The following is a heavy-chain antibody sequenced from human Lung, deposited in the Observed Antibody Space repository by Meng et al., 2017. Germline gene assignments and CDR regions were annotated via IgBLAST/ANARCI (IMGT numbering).Heavy chain of an antibody. J-gene: IGHJ4*02. V-gene: IGHV4-34*01. D-gene: IGHD4-11*01. CDR3: ARGPTTMAHDFDY. Sequence: QVHPQGCGAGLLKPSATLSLTGVVSGGSFIDYYWSWIRQPPGKGLEWIGEINHSGSTNYNPSLESRATISVDTSQNNLSLKLSSVTAADSAVYYCARGPTTMAHDFDYWGQGTLVTVSS. CDR2: INHSGST. CDR1: GGSFIDYY.